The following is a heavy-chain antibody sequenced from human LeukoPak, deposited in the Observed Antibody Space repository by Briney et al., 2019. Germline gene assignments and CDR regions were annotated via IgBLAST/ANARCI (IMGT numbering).Heavy chain of an antibody. CDR2: NYYSGRT. D-gene: IGHD2-21*01. CDR1: GGSISSDY. Sequence: SETLSLTCTVSGGSISSDYWSWIRQPPGRGLEWIGFNYYSGRTNYKSSLKNRVTTSVDTSTNQFYLKLTSVTAADTAVYYCVRHVVALGVNAAFDYWSQGILVTVS. J-gene: IGHJ4*02. CDR3: VRHVVALGVNAAFDY. V-gene: IGHV4-59*08.